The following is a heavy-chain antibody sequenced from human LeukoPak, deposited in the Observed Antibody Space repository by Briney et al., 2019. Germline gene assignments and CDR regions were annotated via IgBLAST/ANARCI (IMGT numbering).Heavy chain of an antibody. D-gene: IGHD5-12*01. CDR1: GFTFSSYG. CDR2: ISYDGSNK. J-gene: IGHJ4*02. V-gene: IGHV3-30*18. CDR3: AKDQSGYDMTPFDY. Sequence: GGSLRLSCAASGFTFSSYGMHWVRQAPGKGLEWVAVISYDGSNKYYADSVKGRFTISRDNSKNTLYLQMNSLRAEDTAVYYCAKDQSGYDMTPFDYWGQGTLVTVPS.